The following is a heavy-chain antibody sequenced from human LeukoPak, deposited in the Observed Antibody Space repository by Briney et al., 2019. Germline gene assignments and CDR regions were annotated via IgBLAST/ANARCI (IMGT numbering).Heavy chain of an antibody. J-gene: IGHJ4*02. CDR1: GFTFSSYS. V-gene: IGHV3-21*01. CDR2: ISSSSSYI. CDR3: ARATERYFSLIGH. Sequence: AGSLRLSCAASGFTFSSYSRNWVRQAPGKGLEWLSSISSSSSYIYYADSVKGRFTVSRDNAKNSLYLQMNSLRAEDTAVYYCARATERYFSLIGHWGQGTLVTVSS. D-gene: IGHD3-9*01.